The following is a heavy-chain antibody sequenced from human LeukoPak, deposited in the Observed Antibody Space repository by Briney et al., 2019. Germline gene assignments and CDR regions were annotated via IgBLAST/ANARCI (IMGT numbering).Heavy chain of an antibody. CDR1: GYTFTVYY. CDR2: INPNSGGT. Sequence: ASVTVSCKASGYTFTVYYMHWVRQAPGQGLEWMGWINPNSGGTNYAQKFQGRVTMTRDTSISTAYMELSRLRSDDTAVYYCASRYSYGYDFDYWGQGTLVTVSS. J-gene: IGHJ4*02. D-gene: IGHD5-18*01. CDR3: ASRYSYGYDFDY. V-gene: IGHV1-2*02.